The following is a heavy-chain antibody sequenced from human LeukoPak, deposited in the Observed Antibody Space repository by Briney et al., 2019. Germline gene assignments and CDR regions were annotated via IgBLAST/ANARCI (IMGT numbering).Heavy chain of an antibody. CDR3: ARSGYYYDSSGYGRFDY. V-gene: IGHV4-59*01. CDR1: GGSFSGYY. CDR2: IYYSGST. J-gene: IGHJ4*02. D-gene: IGHD3-22*01. Sequence: PSETLSLTCAVYGGSFSGYYWSWIRQPPGKGLEWIGYIYYSGSTNYNPSLKSRVTISVDTSKNQFSLKLSSVTAADTAVYYCARSGYYYDSSGYGRFDYWGQGTLVTVSS.